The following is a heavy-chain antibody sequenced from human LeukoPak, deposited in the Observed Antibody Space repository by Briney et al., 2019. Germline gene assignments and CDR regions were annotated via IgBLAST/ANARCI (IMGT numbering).Heavy chain of an antibody. D-gene: IGHD3-22*01. CDR1: GYTFTSYA. CDR3: AKLIVVVITTEDAFDI. Sequence: SCKASGYTFTSYAMSWVRQAPGKGLEWVSAISGSGGSTYYADSVKGRFTISRDNSKNTLYLQMNSLRAEDTAVYYCAKLIVVVITTEDAFDIWGQGTMVTVSS. V-gene: IGHV3-23*01. J-gene: IGHJ3*02. CDR2: ISGSGGST.